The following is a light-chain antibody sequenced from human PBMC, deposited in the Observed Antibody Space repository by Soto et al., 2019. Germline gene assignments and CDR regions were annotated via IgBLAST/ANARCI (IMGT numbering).Light chain of an antibody. CDR2: KAS. CDR3: QQHNSYPLP. CDR1: QSISRG. V-gene: IGKV1-5*03. Sequence: DIQMTQSPSTLSASVGDRVTITCRASQSISRGLAWYQQKPGKAPKLLIYKASSLESGVPPRFSGSGSGTEFTLTISSLQPDDFAAYYCQQHNSYPLPFGGGTKVEIK. J-gene: IGKJ4*01.